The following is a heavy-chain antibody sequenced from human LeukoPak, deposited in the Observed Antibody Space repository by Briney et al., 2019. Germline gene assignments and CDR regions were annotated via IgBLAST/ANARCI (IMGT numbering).Heavy chain of an antibody. V-gene: IGHV4-30-4*01. Sequence: PSETLSLTCTVSGGSISSGDYYWSWIRQPPGKGLEWIGYIYYSGSTYYDPSLKSRVTISVDMSKNQFSLKLSSVTAADTAVYYCARGAGIVVVTSFDYWGQGTLVTVPS. CDR1: GGSISSGDYY. CDR3: ARGAGIVVVTSFDY. D-gene: IGHD3-22*01. CDR2: IYYSGST. J-gene: IGHJ4*02.